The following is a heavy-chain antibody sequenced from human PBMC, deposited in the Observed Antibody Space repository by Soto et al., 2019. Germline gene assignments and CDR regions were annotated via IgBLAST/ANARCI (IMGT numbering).Heavy chain of an antibody. Sequence: QVQLVESGGDLVQPGRSLRLSCAASGLTFSASIMHWVRQAPGKGLEWIAVISGDATSKIYTDSLKGRFTISRDNSKNTLYLEMNSLTAEDTAVYYCERADDSSGHAETFQHWCQGTLVTVS. V-gene: IGHV3-30-3*01. CDR2: ISGDATSK. CDR3: ERADDSSGHAETFQH. D-gene: IGHD3-22*01. CDR1: GLTFSASI. J-gene: IGHJ1*01.